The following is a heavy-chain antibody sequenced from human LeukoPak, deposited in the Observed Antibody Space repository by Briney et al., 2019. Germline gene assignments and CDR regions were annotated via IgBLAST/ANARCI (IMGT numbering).Heavy chain of an antibody. D-gene: IGHD2-15*01. CDR2: FTGSGGRT. J-gene: IGHJ4*02. CDR3: AKEWYCSGGSCYDY. Sequence: GGSLRLSCAASGFTFSSYSMSWVRRAPGKGLEWVSVFTGSGGRTYYADSVKGRFTISRDNSKNTLYLQMNSLRAEDTAVYYCAKEWYCSGGSCYDYWGQGTLVTVSS. CDR1: GFTFSSYS. V-gene: IGHV3-23*01.